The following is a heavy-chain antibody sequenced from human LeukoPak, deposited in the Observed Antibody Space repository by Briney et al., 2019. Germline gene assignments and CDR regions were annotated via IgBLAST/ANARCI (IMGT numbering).Heavy chain of an antibody. J-gene: IGHJ6*02. CDR2: IYYSGST. CDR1: GGSISSGGYY. V-gene: IGHV4-31*03. CDR3: ARDRVVVTATGHYYYGMDV. D-gene: IGHD2-21*02. Sequence: SETLSLTCTVSGGSISSGGYYWSWIRQHPGKGLEWIGYIYYSGSTYYNPSLKSRVTISVDTSKNQFSLKLSSVTAADTAVYYCARDRVVVTATGHYYYGMDVWGQGTTVTVSS.